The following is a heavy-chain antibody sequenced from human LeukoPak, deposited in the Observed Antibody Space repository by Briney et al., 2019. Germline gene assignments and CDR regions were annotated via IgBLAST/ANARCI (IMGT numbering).Heavy chain of an antibody. D-gene: IGHD3-16*02. V-gene: IGHV4-34*01. CDR1: GGSFSGYY. CDR3: ARGTDDYVWGSYRQPFWY. CDR2: INHSGST. Sequence: SETLSLTCAVYGGSFSGYYWSWIRQPPGKGLEWIGEINHSGSTNYNPSLRSRVTISVDTSKNQFSLKLSSVTAADTAVYYCARGTDDYVWGSYRQPFWYWGQGTLVTVSS. J-gene: IGHJ4*02.